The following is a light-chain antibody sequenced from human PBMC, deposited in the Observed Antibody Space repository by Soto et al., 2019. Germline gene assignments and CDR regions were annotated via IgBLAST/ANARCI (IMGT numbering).Light chain of an antibody. Sequence: DIVMTQSPDSLAVSLGERATVNCKSSQSVLYSSNNKNYLAWYQQKPGQPPKLLIYWASIRESGVPDRFSGSRSRTDFTLTISSLQAEDVAVYYCHQYYSTPYTFGQGTKLEIK. V-gene: IGKV4-1*01. CDR1: QSVLYSSNNKNY. CDR2: WAS. J-gene: IGKJ2*01. CDR3: HQYYSTPYT.